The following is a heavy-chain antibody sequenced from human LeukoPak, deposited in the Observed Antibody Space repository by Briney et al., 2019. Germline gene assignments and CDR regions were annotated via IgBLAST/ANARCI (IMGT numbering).Heavy chain of an antibody. Sequence: PSETLSLTCTVSGGSISSYYWSWIRQPPGKGLEWIGYIFYSGCTNYNPSLKSRVTISVDTSKNQFSLKLTSVTAADTAVYYCTRGLIAVPGSAWLGYYYYYMDVWGKGTTVTVSS. CDR2: IFYSGCT. V-gene: IGHV4-59*08. J-gene: IGHJ6*03. D-gene: IGHD6-19*01. CDR1: GGSISSYY. CDR3: TRGLIAVPGSAWLGYYYYYMDV.